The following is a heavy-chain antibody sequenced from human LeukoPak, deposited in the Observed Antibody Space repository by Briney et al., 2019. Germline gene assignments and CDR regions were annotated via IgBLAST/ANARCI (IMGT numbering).Heavy chain of an antibody. J-gene: IGHJ4*02. CDR2: INHSGST. D-gene: IGHD6-13*01. CDR1: GGSFSGYY. CDR3: ARGRRQQLVFVY. V-gene: IGHV4-34*01. Sequence: SETLSLTCAVYGGSFSGYYWSWIRQPPGKGLEWIGEINHSGSTNYNPSLKSRVTISVDTSKNQFSLKLSSVTAADTAVYYYARGRRQQLVFVYWGQGTLVTVSS.